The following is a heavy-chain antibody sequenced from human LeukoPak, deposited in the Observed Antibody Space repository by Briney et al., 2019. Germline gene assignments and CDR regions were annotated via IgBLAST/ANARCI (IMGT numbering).Heavy chain of an antibody. D-gene: IGHD1-7*01. V-gene: IGHV1-18*01. CDR2: ISTYNGNT. J-gene: IGHJ4*02. Sequence: ASVRVSCKASNYTFTSYGIGWVGQAPGQGVEGMGWISTYNGNTNYAQKLQGRVPMTTYTSTRTPYLQLRSLKSADTAVYYCAREYNWNYDYWGQATLVTLSS. CDR1: NYTFTSYG. CDR3: AREYNWNYDY.